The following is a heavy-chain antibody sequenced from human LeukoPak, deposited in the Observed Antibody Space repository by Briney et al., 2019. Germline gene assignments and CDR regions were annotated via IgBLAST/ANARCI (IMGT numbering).Heavy chain of an antibody. D-gene: IGHD2-2*01. Sequence: SETLSLTCAVYGGSFSGYYWSWIRQPPGKGLEWIGEINHSGSTNYNPSLKSRVTISVDTSKNQFSLKLSSVTAADTAAYYCARVVVPAAMPTSYYYYYYMDVWGKGTTVTVSS. V-gene: IGHV4-34*01. CDR2: INHSGST. CDR1: GGSFSGYY. CDR3: ARVVVPAAMPTSYYYYYYMDV. J-gene: IGHJ6*03.